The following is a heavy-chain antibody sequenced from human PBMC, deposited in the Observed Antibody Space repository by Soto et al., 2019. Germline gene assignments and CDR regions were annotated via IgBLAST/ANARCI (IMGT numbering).Heavy chain of an antibody. V-gene: IGHV1-18*01. D-gene: IGHD1-26*01. CDR2: ISAYTGTT. Sequence: QVQLVQSGVEVKEPGASVKVSCKASGYTFTSHGISWVRQAPGQGLEWMGWISAYTGTTNYAQKFQGRVTMTTDTSTSTAYMELGSQRSDDTAVYYCARVSTVGPELYWGQGTLVTVSS. J-gene: IGHJ4*02. CDR1: GYTFTSHG. CDR3: ARVSTVGPELY.